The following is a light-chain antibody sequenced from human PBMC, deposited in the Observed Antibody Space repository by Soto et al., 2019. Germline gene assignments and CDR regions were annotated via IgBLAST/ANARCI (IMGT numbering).Light chain of an antibody. CDR3: QQYGRSPGT. V-gene: IGKV3-20*01. Sequence: EIVLTQSPGTLSLSPGERATLSCRASQSVSSSYLAWYQQKPGQAPRLHIYGAYSTATGIPDRFSCSGSGTDFTLTIRRLEPEDFAVYYWQQYGRSPGTFGQRAKVEIK. CDR1: QSVSSSY. CDR2: GAY. J-gene: IGKJ1*01.